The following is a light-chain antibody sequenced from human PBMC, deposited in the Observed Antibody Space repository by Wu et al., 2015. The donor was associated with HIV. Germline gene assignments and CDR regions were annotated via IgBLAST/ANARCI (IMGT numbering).Light chain of an antibody. J-gene: IGKJ4*01. Sequence: DIQMTQSPSSLSASVGDRVTITCRASQGISNSLAWYQQKPGKAPKLLLYAASRLESGVPSRFSGSGSGTDYTLTISSLQPEDFATYYCQQYYSTLPLTSGGGTKVEIK. CDR2: AAS. CDR1: QGISNS. V-gene: IGKV1-NL1*01. CDR3: QQYYSTLPLT.